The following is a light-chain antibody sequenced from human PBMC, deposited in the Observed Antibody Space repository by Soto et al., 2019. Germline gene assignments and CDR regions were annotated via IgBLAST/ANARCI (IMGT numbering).Light chain of an antibody. CDR2: AAS. Sequence: DIQLTQSPSFLSASVGDRVTITCRASQGISSYLAWYQQKPGKAPKLLIYAASTLQSGVPSRFSGSGSGTEFTLTISSLQPEDFATYYCQQLNSYPRSITFGQGTRLAIK. CDR1: QGISSY. J-gene: IGKJ5*01. CDR3: QQLNSYPRSIT. V-gene: IGKV1-9*01.